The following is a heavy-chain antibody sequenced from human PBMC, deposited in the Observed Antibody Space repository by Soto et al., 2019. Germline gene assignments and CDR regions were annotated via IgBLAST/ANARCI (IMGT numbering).Heavy chain of an antibody. CDR1: GYSLSKLS. CDR2: FDPEDGKT. J-gene: IGHJ4*02. Sequence: ASVKVSCKVSGYSLSKLSMNWVRQAPGKGLEWMGGFDPEDGKTTYAQKFQGRVTLTEDTSTDTAYMDLSSLTSEDTAVYYCANHGDFAAFDFWGQGTRVTVYS. V-gene: IGHV1-24*01. CDR3: ANHGDFAAFDF.